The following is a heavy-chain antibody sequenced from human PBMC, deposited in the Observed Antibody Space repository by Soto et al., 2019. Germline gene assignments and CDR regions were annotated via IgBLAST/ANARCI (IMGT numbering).Heavy chain of an antibody. CDR3: VREGTAYSSGSNEDACDI. V-gene: IGHV3-33*01. CDR2: IWSDGTNN. J-gene: IGHJ3*02. D-gene: IGHD6-19*01. Sequence: XECLRRSGVAASFTCGSYRMQSVRQAPGKEMQWVAFIWSDGTNNYYADSVKGRFTISRDNSKNTLYLQMNSLRAEDTAVYYCVREGTAYSSGSNEDACDIWGQGTRVTV. CDR1: SFTCGSYR.